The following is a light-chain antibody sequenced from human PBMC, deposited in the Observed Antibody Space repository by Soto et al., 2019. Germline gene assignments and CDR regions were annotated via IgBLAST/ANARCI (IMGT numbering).Light chain of an antibody. CDR2: KIS. J-gene: IGKJ2*01. CDR3: MQYTHWPHS. V-gene: IGKV2-30*02. CDR1: QSLVHTTGNTF. Sequence: EVVLTQSPVSLPVSLGRPASISCRSSQSLVHTTGNTFLSWLVQRPGQPPRRLLYKISNRASGVPDRFSGSGSGSDFTLQIARVEAEDVGIYYCMQYTHWPHSFGQGTKLEIK.